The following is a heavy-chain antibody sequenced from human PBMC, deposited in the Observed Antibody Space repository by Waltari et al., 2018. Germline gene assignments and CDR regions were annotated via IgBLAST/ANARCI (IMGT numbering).Heavy chain of an antibody. V-gene: IGHV3-72*01. CDR3: SSRHSGSSDY. Sequence: EVQLVESGGGLVQPGGSLRLSWAISGFTFSDHYIDWVRKAPGKGLEWVGRSRNKAQGYITEYAASVKGRFIISRDDSKNSLYLQMDSLKTEDTAMYYCSSRHSGSSDYWGQGTLVTVSS. CDR1: GFTFSDHY. CDR2: SRNKAQGYIT. J-gene: IGHJ4*02. D-gene: IGHD1-26*01.